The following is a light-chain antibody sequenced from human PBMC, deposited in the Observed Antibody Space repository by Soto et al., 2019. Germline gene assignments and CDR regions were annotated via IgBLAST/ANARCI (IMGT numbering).Light chain of an antibody. J-gene: IGKJ2*01. CDR2: SAS. CDR1: QDINKF. V-gene: IGKV1-9*01. CDR3: QQLKTYPYT. Sequence: IPLTQSPSSLSASVGDRVTLTCRASQDINKFLAWFQQTPGKAPKLLVYSASTLHSGVPSRFSGSGSGTDFALTISSLQPEDFATYYCQQLKTYPYTFDQGTRLDIK.